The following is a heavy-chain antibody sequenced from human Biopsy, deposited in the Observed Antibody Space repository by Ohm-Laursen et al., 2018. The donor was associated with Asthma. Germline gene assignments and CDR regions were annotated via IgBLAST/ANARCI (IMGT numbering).Heavy chain of an antibody. D-gene: IGHD5-12*01. CDR1: GFTFSTYG. J-gene: IGHJ4*02. Sequence: SLRLSCTASGFTFSTYGMHWVRQAPGKGLEWVAVIWYDGSNKYYADSVKGRFTISRDNSKNTLYLQMNSLRAEDTAVYYCAKSVLVWIVATGNYFDYGGQGTLVTVSS. V-gene: IGHV3-33*06. CDR3: AKSVLVWIVATGNYFDY. CDR2: IWYDGSNK.